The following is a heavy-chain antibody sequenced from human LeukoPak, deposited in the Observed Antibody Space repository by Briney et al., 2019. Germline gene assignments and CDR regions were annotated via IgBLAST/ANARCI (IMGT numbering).Heavy chain of an antibody. CDR2: INAGNGNT. CDR3: ARGGSSMIPDY. Sequence: ASVKVSCKASGYTFTSYAMHWVRQAPGQRLEWMGWINAGNGNTKYSQKFQGRVTITRDTSASTAYMELSSLRSEDTAVYYCARGGSSMIPDYWGQGTLVAVSS. V-gene: IGHV1-3*01. J-gene: IGHJ4*02. D-gene: IGHD3-16*01. CDR1: GYTFTSYA.